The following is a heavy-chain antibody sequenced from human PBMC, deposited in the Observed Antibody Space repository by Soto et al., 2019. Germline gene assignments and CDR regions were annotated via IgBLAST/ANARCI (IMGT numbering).Heavy chain of an antibody. D-gene: IGHD6-19*01. Sequence: VKTSETLSLTCTVSGGSISSSSYYWGWIRQPPGKGLEWIGSIYYSGSTYYNPSLKSRVTISVDTSKNQFSLKLSSVTAADTAVYYCARLVAVAGTTKVFYFDYWGQGTLVTVSS. CDR1: GGSISSSSYY. CDR2: IYYSGST. J-gene: IGHJ4*02. CDR3: ARLVAVAGTTKVFYFDY. V-gene: IGHV4-39*01.